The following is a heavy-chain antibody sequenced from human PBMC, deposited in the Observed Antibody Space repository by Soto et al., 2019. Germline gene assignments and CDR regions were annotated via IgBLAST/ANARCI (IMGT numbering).Heavy chain of an antibody. D-gene: IGHD1-26*01. V-gene: IGHV4-59*12. CDR3: ARDTRDGYYFEY. Sequence: SETLSLTCTVSGGSISSNYWSWIRQPPGKGLEWIGYIYYSGSTLYNPSLESRVTISVDKSKNQFSLELSSVTAADTAVYYCARDTRDGYYFEYWGQGILVTVSS. J-gene: IGHJ4*02. CDR2: IYYSGST. CDR1: GGSISSNY.